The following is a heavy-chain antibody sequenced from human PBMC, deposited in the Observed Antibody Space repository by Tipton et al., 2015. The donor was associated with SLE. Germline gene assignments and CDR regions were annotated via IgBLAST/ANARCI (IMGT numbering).Heavy chain of an antibody. CDR1: GFTFRTYW. J-gene: IGHJ4*02. Sequence: SLRLSCAASGFTFRTYWMTWVRQAPGKGLEWVANIKEDGSKKYYVDSVEGRFTISRDNAKNSLYLQMNSLRAEDTAVYYCARDQPGYCAYEHWGQGTLVTVSS. CDR2: IKEDGSKK. CDR3: ARDQPGYCAYEH. D-gene: IGHD5-12*01. V-gene: IGHV3-7*01.